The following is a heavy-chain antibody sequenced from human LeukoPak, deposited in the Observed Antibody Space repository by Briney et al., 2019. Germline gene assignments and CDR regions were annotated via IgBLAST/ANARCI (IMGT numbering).Heavy chain of an antibody. Sequence: GGSLRLSCAASGFTFSSYGMHWVRQAPGKGLEWVSSISSSSSYIYYADSVKGRFTISRDNAKNSLYLQMNSLRAEDTAVYYCARGDIAARPRRYFDYWGQGTLVTVSS. CDR1: GFTFSSYG. CDR2: ISSSSSYI. J-gene: IGHJ4*02. V-gene: IGHV3-21*01. CDR3: ARGDIAARPRRYFDY. D-gene: IGHD6-6*01.